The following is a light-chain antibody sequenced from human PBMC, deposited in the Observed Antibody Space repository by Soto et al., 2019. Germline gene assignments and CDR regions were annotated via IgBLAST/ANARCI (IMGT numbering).Light chain of an antibody. CDR1: SGSIASNY. V-gene: IGLV6-57*04. CDR2: EDN. CDR3: QSYDSSNEV. Sequence: NFMLTQPHSASESPGKTVTISCTRSSGSIASNYVQWYQQRPGSAPTTVIYEDNHRPPGVPDRFSCSIDSSSNSASLAISGLKEEDEADYYCQSYDSSNEVFGGGTKLTVL. J-gene: IGLJ2*01.